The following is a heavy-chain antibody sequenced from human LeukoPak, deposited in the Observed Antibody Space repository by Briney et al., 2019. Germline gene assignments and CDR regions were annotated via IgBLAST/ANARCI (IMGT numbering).Heavy chain of an antibody. J-gene: IGHJ4*02. Sequence: SVKVSCKASLGTFSSYAISWVGQAPGKGLEWMGGIIPIFGTANYAQKFQGRVTITADEYTSTAYMELSSLRSEDTAVYYCAREGPYSSGWLLDYWGQGTLVTVSS. CDR2: IIPIFGTA. D-gene: IGHD6-19*01. V-gene: IGHV1-69*13. CDR1: LGTFSSYA. CDR3: AREGPYSSGWLLDY.